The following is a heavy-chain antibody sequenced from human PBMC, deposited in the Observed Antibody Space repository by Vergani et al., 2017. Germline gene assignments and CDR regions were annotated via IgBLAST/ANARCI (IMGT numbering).Heavy chain of an antibody. CDR3: AGDTAVAGDVFDL. CDR2: IYTSGNT. V-gene: IGHV4-61*02. J-gene: IGHJ5*02. Sequence: QVQLQESGPGLVRPSETLSLTCSVLGTSVSSGTHYWNWIRQPADKTWGWIGRIYTSGNTAYNPTLRSRVTLSLVRSTNQVSLKVSAVTAADAGVYFCAGDTAVAGDVFDLWGQGTLVSVS. CDR1: GTSVSSGTHY. D-gene: IGHD2-15*01.